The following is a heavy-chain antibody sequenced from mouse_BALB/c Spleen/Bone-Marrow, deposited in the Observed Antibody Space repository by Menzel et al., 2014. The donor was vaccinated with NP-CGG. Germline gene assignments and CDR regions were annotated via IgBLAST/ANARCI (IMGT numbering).Heavy chain of an antibody. CDR3: AGGGLGQGGDY. Sequence: EVQLQQSGPELVKPGASMKISCKASGYSFTGYTMNWVKQSHGKNLEWIGLINPYNGGTSYNRKFKGKATLTVDKSSSTAYMEHVSLTSEDSEVYYCAGGGLGQGGDYWGQGTTLTVSS. D-gene: IGHD2-2*01. CDR1: GYSFTGYT. V-gene: IGHV1-18*01. CDR2: INPYNGGT. J-gene: IGHJ2*01.